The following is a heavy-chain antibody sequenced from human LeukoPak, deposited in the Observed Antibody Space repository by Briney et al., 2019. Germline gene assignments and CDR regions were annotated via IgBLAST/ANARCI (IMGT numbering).Heavy chain of an antibody. D-gene: IGHD6-13*01. CDR2: IYYSGST. V-gene: IGHV4-59*01. Sequence: SETLSLTCTVSGGSISSYYWSWIRQPPGKGLEWIGYIYYSGSTNYNPSLKSRVTISVDTSKNQFSLKLSSVTAADTAVYYCARGGIAAVSDAFDIWGQGTMVTVSS. CDR3: ARGGIAAVSDAFDI. CDR1: GGSISSYY. J-gene: IGHJ3*02.